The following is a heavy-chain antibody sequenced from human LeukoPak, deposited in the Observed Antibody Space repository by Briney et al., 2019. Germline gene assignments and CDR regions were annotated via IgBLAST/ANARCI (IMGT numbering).Heavy chain of an antibody. D-gene: IGHD2-21*02. Sequence: SETLSLTCTVSGGSISSYYWSWIRQPPGKGLEWIGYIYYSGSTNYNPSLKSRVTISVDTSKNQFSLKLSSVTAADTAVYYCARHNSGHYYFDYWGQGTLVTVSS. CDR1: GGSISSYY. J-gene: IGHJ4*02. CDR3: ARHNSGHYYFDY. V-gene: IGHV4-59*08. CDR2: IYYSGST.